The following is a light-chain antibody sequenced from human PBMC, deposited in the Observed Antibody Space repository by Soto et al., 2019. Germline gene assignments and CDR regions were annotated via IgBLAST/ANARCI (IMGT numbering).Light chain of an antibody. V-gene: IGLV1-44*01. J-gene: IGLJ3*02. Sequence: QPVLTQPPSASGTPGQRVTISCSGSSSNVGANTVNWYQHLPGTAPKLLIYSHNQRPSGVPDRFSGSKSGTSASLAISGLQSEDEADYYCAAWDRNLNGWVFGGGTKLTVL. CDR2: SHN. CDR3: AAWDRNLNGWV. CDR1: SSNVGANT.